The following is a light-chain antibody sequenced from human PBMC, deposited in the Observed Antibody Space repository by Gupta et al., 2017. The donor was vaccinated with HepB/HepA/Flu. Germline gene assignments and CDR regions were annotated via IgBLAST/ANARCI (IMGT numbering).Light chain of an antibody. CDR2: AAS. CDR3: QQYGSSPCS. Sequence: EIVLTQSPGTLSLSPGERATLSCRASESVRDNYVAWYQQKPGQSPKVLIYAASTRATGLPDRFSGSGSVADFSLTINGLEPEDFAVYYCQQYGSSPCSFGQGTKLEIK. V-gene: IGKV3-20*01. CDR1: ESVRDNY. J-gene: IGKJ2*04.